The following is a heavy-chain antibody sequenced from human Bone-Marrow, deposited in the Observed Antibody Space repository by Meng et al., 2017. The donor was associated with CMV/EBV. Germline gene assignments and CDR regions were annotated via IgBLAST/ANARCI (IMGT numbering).Heavy chain of an antibody. J-gene: IGHJ4*02. CDR3: AREDSSGYSYYFDY. V-gene: IGHV1-69*04. D-gene: IGHD3-22*01. CDR1: GGTFSSYP. CDR2: IIPILGIA. Sequence: QGQLVQSGAEVKKPGSSVKVSCKASGGTFSSYPISWVRQAPGQGLEWMGRIIPILGIANYAQKFQGRVTITADKSTSTAYMELSSLRSEDTAVYYCAREDSSGYSYYFDYWGQGTLVTVSS.